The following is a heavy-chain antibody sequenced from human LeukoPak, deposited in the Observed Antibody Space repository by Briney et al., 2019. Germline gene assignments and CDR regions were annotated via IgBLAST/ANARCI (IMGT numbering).Heavy chain of an antibody. Sequence: SETLSLTCSVSGGSISSSYWSWIRQAAGKGLEWIGQIYYSGSTNYNPSLNSRVTISVDTSKNQFSLKLSSVTAADTAVYYCAREGMIATGREPAEIWGQGTMVTVYS. CDR3: AREGMIATGREPAEI. D-gene: IGHD3-22*01. CDR1: GGSISSSY. J-gene: IGHJ3*02. CDR2: IYYSGST. V-gene: IGHV4-59*01.